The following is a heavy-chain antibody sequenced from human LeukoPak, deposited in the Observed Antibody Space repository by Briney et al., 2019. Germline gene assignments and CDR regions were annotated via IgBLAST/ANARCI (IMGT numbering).Heavy chain of an antibody. Sequence: GGSLRLSCAASGFTFSSYGMHWVRQAPGKGLEWVGRIKSNADGGTPDYAAPARGRFTISRDDSKSTLYLQMNSLKIEDTAVYYCTTFYHEYSPYWGRGTLVTVSS. CDR1: GFTFSSYG. V-gene: IGHV3-15*01. CDR2: IKSNADGGTP. CDR3: TTFYHEYSPY. J-gene: IGHJ4*02. D-gene: IGHD2/OR15-2a*01.